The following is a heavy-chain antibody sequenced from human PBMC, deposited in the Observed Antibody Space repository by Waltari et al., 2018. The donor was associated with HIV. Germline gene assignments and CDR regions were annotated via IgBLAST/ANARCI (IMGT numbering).Heavy chain of an antibody. Sequence: EVQLVESGGGLVQPGGSLRLSCAASGFTFSSYWMSWVRQAPGKGLEWVANIKQDGSEKYYVDSVKCRFTISRDNAKNSLYLQMNSLRAEDTAVYYCARDLEGIAVAGGDWFDPWGQGTLVTVSS. J-gene: IGHJ5*02. CDR2: IKQDGSEK. CDR3: ARDLEGIAVAGGDWFDP. V-gene: IGHV3-7*01. D-gene: IGHD6-19*01. CDR1: GFTFSSYW.